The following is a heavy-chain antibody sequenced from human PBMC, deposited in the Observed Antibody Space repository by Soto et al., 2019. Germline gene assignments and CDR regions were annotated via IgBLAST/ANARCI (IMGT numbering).Heavy chain of an antibody. V-gene: IGHV4-61*01. CDR1: GDSVSRDTYF. CDR3: ATGTGNGYWYFDL. D-gene: IGHD4-4*01. Sequence: QVQLQESGPGLMKPSETLSLTCTVSGDSVSRDTYFWTWIRQPPGKGLEWIGHIHYSGSTDYNPSLESRVTILIDTPRNHFSLKLSSVTAADTAVYYCATGTGNGYWYFDLWGRGTLVTVSS. CDR2: IHYSGST. J-gene: IGHJ2*01.